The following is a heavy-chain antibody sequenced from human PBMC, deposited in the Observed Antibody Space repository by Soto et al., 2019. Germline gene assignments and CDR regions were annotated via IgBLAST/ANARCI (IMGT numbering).Heavy chain of an antibody. CDR3: ARALRSITIFGVVRYYGMDV. CDR2: VNPNSGGT. V-gene: IGHV1-2*04. D-gene: IGHD3-3*01. Sequence: QVQLVQSGAEVKKPGASVKVSCKASGYTFTGYYMHWVRQAPGQGLEWMGWVNPNSGGTNYAQKFQGWVTMTRDPSISTAYMERSRLRSDDTAVYYCARALRSITIFGVVRYYGMDVWGQGTTVTVSS. CDR1: GYTFTGYY. J-gene: IGHJ6*02.